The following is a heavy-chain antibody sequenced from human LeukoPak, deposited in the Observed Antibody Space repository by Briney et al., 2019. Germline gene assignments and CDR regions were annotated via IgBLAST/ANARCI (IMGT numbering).Heavy chain of an antibody. CDR3: VRHGSGYTSSWYCPLDY. D-gene: IGHD6-13*01. CDR1: GGSITTGIYY. V-gene: IGHV4-39*01. CDR2: IYYSGIT. J-gene: IGHJ4*02. Sequence: KPSETLSLTCAVSGGSITTGIYYWGWIRQPPGKGLDWIGNIYYSGITHYNPSFESRLTISVDTSKNQFSLKLSSVTAADTAVYYCVRHGSGYTSSWYCPLDYWGQGTLVTVSS.